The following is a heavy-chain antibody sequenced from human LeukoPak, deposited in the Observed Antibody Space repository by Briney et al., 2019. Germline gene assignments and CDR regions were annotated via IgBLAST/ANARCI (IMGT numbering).Heavy chain of an antibody. CDR1: GGSISSGGYY. D-gene: IGHD1-1*01. CDR2: IYYSGST. J-gene: IGHJ4*02. Sequence: PSQTLSLTCTVSGGSISSGGYYWSWIRQHPGKGLEWIGNIYYSGSTYYNPSLKSRVIISVDTSKNQFSLKVSSVTAADTAVYYCARDTTLDYWGQGTLVTVSS. CDR3: ARDTTLDY. V-gene: IGHV4-31*03.